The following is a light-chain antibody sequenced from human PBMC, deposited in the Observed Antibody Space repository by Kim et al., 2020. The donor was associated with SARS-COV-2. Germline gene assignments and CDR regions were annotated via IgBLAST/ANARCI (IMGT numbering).Light chain of an antibody. V-gene: IGLV1-47*01. J-gene: IGLJ3*02. CDR2: RNN. CDR3: AAWDDSLSGWV. Sequence: GQRVTISFYGSSSNIGSNYVYWYQQLPGTAPKLLIYRNNQRPSGVPDRFSGSKSGTSASLAISGLRSEDEADYYCAAWDDSLSGWVFGGGTQLTVL. CDR1: SSNIGSNY.